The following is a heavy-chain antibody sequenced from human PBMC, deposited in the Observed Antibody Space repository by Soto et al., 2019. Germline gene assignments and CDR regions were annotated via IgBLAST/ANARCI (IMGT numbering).Heavy chain of an antibody. Sequence: EVQLLESGGGLVQPGGSLRLSCAASGFTFSSYAMSWVRQAPGKGLEWVSAISGSGGSTYYADSVKGRFTISRDNSKNTLYLQMNSLRAEDRAVYYCARDLRGSVQLFDYWGQGTLVTVSS. D-gene: IGHD3-10*01. CDR3: ARDLRGSVQLFDY. CDR2: ISGSGGST. V-gene: IGHV3-23*01. CDR1: GFTFSSYA. J-gene: IGHJ4*02.